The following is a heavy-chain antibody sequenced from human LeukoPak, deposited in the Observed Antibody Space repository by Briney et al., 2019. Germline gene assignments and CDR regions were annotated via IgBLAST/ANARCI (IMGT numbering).Heavy chain of an antibody. CDR1: GVTFSSYE. CDR3: AELGITMIGGV. CDR2: ISSSGNTI. V-gene: IGHV3-48*03. J-gene: IGHJ6*04. D-gene: IGHD3-10*02. Sequence: GGSLRLPCAASGVTFSSYEMNWVRQAPGKGLEWVSYISSSGNTIYYADSVKGRFTISRDNAKNSLYLQMNSLRAEDTAVYYCAELGITMIGGVWGKGTTVTISS.